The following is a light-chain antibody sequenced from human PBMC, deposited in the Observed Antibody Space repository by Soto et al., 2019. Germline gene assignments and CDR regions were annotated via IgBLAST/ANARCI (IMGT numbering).Light chain of an antibody. CDR2: EGS. J-gene: IGLJ2*01. CDR1: SSDVGGYKY. CDR3: CSYAGSSTVV. Sequence: QSALTQPASVSGSPGQSITISCTGTSSDVGGYKYVSWYQQHPGKAPKLMIYEGSKRPSGVSNRFSGSKSGNTASLTISGLQAEDEADYYCCSYAGSSTVVFGGGTKLTVL. V-gene: IGLV2-23*01.